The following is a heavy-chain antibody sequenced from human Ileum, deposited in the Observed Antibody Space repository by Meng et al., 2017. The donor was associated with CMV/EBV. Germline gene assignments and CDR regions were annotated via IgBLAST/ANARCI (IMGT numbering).Heavy chain of an antibody. Sequence: QVKLVESGGGGGQPGGSLRLCCAASGFSFSTYSMYWVRQAPGKGLEWVSFIRLDATDKFYADSVKGRFTISRDNSKNMLYLQMSSLRTEDTAVYYCARDVPDHYSPNYWGQGTLVTVSS. CDR3: ARDVPDHYSPNY. J-gene: IGHJ4*02. CDR1: GFSFSTYS. CDR2: IRLDATDK. D-gene: IGHD4-11*01. V-gene: IGHV3-30*02.